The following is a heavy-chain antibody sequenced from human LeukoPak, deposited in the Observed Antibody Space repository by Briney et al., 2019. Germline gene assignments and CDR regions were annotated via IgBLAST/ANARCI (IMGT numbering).Heavy chain of an antibody. CDR2: ISGSGGST. CDR1: GFTFSSYA. CDR3: AKEGGKPRYCSSPSCHQHLDY. J-gene: IGHJ4*02. Sequence: GGSLRLSCAASGFTFSSYAMSWVRQAPGKGLEWVSAISGSGGSTYYADSVKGRFTISRDNSKNTLYLQMSSLRAEDTAVYYCAKEGGKPRYCSSPSCHQHLDYWGQGTLVTVSS. V-gene: IGHV3-23*01. D-gene: IGHD2-2*01.